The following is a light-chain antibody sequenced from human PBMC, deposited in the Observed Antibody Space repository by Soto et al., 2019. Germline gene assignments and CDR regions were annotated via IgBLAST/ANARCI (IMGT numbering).Light chain of an antibody. Sequence: EIVLTQSPGTLSLSPGERATLSCRASQSVSNNYLAWYQQKPGQAPRLLINGASNRATGIPDRFSGSGSGTDFTITISRLEHEDFAVYYCQQYGSSGTFGQGTKVEIK. J-gene: IGKJ1*01. CDR3: QQYGSSGT. CDR1: QSVSNNY. CDR2: GAS. V-gene: IGKV3-20*01.